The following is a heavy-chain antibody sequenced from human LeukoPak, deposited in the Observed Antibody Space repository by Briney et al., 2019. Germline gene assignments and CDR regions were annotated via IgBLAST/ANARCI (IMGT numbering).Heavy chain of an antibody. J-gene: IGHJ4*02. CDR1: GGSISSGGYY. V-gene: IGHV4-31*03. D-gene: IGHD3-3*01. Sequence: SQTLSLTCTVSGGSISSGGYYWSWIRQPPGKGLEWIGYIYYSGSTYYNPSLKSRVTISVDTSKNQFSLKLSSVTAADTAVYYCARVHGSAIFGHERWFDYWGQGTLVTVSS. CDR3: ARVHGSAIFGHERWFDY. CDR2: IYYSGST.